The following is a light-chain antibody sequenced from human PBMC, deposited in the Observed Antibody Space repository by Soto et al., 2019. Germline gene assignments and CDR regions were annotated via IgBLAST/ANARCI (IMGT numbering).Light chain of an antibody. CDR3: NSYTTTSTPV. J-gene: IGLJ2*01. CDR2: DVS. CDR1: SSDVGGYNS. V-gene: IGLV2-14*03. Sequence: QFVLTQPASVSGSPGQSITISCTGTSSDVGGYNSVSWYQQHPGEAPKLMIYDVSNRPSGVSNRFSGSKSGNTASLTISGLQAEDEADYYCNSYTTTSTPVFGGGTKLTVL.